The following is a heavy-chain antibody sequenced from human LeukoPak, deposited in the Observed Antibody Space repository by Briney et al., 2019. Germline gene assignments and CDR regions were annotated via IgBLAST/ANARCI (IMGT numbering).Heavy chain of an antibody. Sequence: SQTLSLTCTVSGGSISSGGYYWSWIRQPAGKGLEWIGRIYTSGSTNYNPSLKSRVTISVDTSKNQFSLKLSSVTAADTAVYYCARDPLFDYWGQGTLVTVSS. V-gene: IGHV4-61*02. J-gene: IGHJ4*02. CDR2: IYTSGST. CDR1: GGSISSGGYY. CDR3: ARDPLFDY.